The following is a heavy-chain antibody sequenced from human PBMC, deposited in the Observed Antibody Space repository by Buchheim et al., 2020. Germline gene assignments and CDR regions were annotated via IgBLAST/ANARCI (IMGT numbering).Heavy chain of an antibody. CDR2: IYYSGST. D-gene: IGHD2-15*01. V-gene: IGHV4-59*08. CDR3: AGSWGSATPFDY. Sequence: QVQLQESGPGLVKPSETLSLTCTVSGGSISSYYWSWIRQPPGKGLEWIGYIYYSGSTNYNPSLKSRVTISVDTSKNQFSLKLSSVTAADTAVYYCAGSWGSATPFDYWGQGTL. J-gene: IGHJ4*02. CDR1: GGSISSYY.